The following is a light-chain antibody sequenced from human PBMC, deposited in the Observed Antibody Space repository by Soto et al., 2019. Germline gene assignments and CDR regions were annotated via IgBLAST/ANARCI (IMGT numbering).Light chain of an antibody. CDR1: QNISRW. J-gene: IGKJ1*01. CDR3: QQYDNFPRT. CDR2: DAS. Sequence: IQPALSSSTQCAPVGDSVVISYRASQNISRWLAWYQQKPGKAPKFLIYDASTLETGVPSRFSGSGSGTEFTLTISSLQPDDFATYYCQQYDNFPRTFGQGTKVDIK. V-gene: IGKV1-5*01.